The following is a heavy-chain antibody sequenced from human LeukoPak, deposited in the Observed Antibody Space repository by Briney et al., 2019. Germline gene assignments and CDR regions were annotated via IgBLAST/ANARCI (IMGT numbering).Heavy chain of an antibody. J-gene: IGHJ2*01. Sequence: SETLSLTCTVSGSSISNYYWNWIRQPPGKGLEWIGYIYYTGSTNYNPSLKSRVTMSVDTSKNQFPLKLSSVTAADTAVYYCARVSSSWYQDWYFDLWGRGTLVTVSS. V-gene: IGHV4-59*12. CDR1: GSSISNYY. CDR3: ARVSSSWYQDWYFDL. CDR2: IYYTGST. D-gene: IGHD6-13*01.